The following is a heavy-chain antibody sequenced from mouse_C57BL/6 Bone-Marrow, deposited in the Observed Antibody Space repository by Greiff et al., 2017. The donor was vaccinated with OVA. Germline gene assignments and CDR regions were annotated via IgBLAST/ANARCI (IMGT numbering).Heavy chain of an antibody. CDR3: ANDTAKVVAEDCFAY. CDR2: IYPRSGNT. J-gene: IGHJ2*01. Sequence: QVQLQQSGAELAKPGASVKLSCKASGYTFTSYGISWVKQRPGQGLEWIGEIYPRSGNTYYNGKFKGKATLTVDKSSSTAYMQLRSLTSEDSAVYLGANDTAKVVAEDCFAYWGQGTPLTVSS. V-gene: IGHV1-81*01. D-gene: IGHD1-1*01. CDR1: GYTFTSYG.